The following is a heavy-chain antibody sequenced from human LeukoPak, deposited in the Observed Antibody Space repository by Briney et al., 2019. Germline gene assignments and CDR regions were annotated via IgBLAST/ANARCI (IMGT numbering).Heavy chain of an antibody. D-gene: IGHD1-1*01. V-gene: IGHV3-23*01. CDR3: AKDFLDNRERPYYMYG. Sequence: PGGSLRLSCAASGFTLSSYAMSWVRQAPGKGLEWVSGITGSGGSTYHADSVKGRFTISRDNSKNTLYLQMNSLRAEDTAVYYCAKDFLDNRERPYYMYGWGKGATVTVSS. CDR1: GFTLSSYA. J-gene: IGHJ6*03. CDR2: ITGSGGST.